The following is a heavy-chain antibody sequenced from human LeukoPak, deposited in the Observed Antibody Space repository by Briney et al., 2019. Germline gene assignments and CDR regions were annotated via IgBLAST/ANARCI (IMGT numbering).Heavy chain of an antibody. J-gene: IGHJ5*02. V-gene: IGHV1-18*01. CDR1: GYTFTSYG. Sequence: ASVKVSCKASGYTFTSYGISWVRQAPGQGLEWMGWINTYNGNTNYAQKLKGRVTMTTDTSTTTAYMELRSLRSDDTAVYYCARRGCSSSSCYSSSWFDPWGQGTLVTVSS. D-gene: IGHD2-2*01. CDR3: ARRGCSSSSCYSSSWFDP. CDR2: INTYNGNT.